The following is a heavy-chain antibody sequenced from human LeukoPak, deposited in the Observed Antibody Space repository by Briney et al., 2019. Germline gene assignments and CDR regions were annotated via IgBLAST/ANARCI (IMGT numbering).Heavy chain of an antibody. V-gene: IGHV3-30*02. CDR3: AKDHYYDSSGYYYRCGFDY. CDR1: VIIFSSYG. CDR2: IRYDGSIK. D-gene: IGHD3-22*01. Sequence: GGSLRLSCAASVIIFSSYGMHSVRQAPGQGLGGVAFIRYDGSIKYYADSVKGRFTISRDNSKNTLYLQMNSLRAEDTAVYYCAKDHYYDSSGYYYRCGFDYWGQGTLVTVSS. J-gene: IGHJ4*02.